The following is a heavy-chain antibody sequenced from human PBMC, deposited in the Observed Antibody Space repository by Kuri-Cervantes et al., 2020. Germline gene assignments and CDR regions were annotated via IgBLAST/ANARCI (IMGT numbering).Heavy chain of an antibody. CDR2: IYHSGST. CDR1: GYSISSGYY. Sequence: GSLRLSCTVSGYSISSGYYWGWIRQPPGKGLEWIGSIYHSGSTNYNPSLKSRVSISIDTSKNQFSLKLSSVTAADTAVYYCARGPTRSGGRRVFDIWGQGTMVTVSS. J-gene: IGHJ3*02. D-gene: IGHD1-1*01. V-gene: IGHV4-38-2*02. CDR3: ARGPTRSGGRRVFDI.